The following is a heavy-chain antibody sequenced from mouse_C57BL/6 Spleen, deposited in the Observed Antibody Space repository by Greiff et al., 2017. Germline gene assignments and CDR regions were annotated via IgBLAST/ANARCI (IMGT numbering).Heavy chain of an antibody. J-gene: IGHJ1*03. CDR2: ISYRGST. CDR3: ARIYYGSREYFDV. V-gene: IGHV3-8*01. CDR1: GYSITSDY. D-gene: IGHD1-1*01. Sequence: EVQRVESGPGLAKPSQSLSLTCYVTGYSITSDYWNWIRKFPGNKLEYMGHISYRGSTYNNPSLKSRISITRVTAKYQYFLQLNSVTTDDTATYYCARIYYGSREYFDVWGTGTTVTVSS.